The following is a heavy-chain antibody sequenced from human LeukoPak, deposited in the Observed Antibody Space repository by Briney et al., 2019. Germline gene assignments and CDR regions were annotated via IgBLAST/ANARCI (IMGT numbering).Heavy chain of an antibody. Sequence: PGRSLRLSCAASGFTFSSYAMSLVRQAHGKGLEWVSAISGSGGSTYYADSVKGRFTISRDNSKNTLYLQMNSLRAEDTAVYYCVHYDILTGYSVWGEGTLVTVSS. J-gene: IGHJ4*02. CDR3: VHYDILTGYSV. V-gene: IGHV3-23*01. CDR2: ISGSGGST. CDR1: GFTFSSYA. D-gene: IGHD3-9*01.